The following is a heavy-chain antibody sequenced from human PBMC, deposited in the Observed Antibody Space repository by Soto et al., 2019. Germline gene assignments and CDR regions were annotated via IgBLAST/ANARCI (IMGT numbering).Heavy chain of an antibody. Sequence: EVQLLESGGGLVQPGGSLRLSCAASGFTFSIYAMSWVRQAPGKGLEWVSAISGSGTTKCSTDSVRGRFTISSDNSKNMQNLKMKSRRPKDTPQYTGVKFFAETGGSSASPCRLDSWGHGTRVTVSS. J-gene: IGHJ5*01. V-gene: IGHV3-23*01. CDR3: VKFFAETGGSSASPCRLDS. CDR1: GFTFSIYA. D-gene: IGHD3-16*01. CDR2: ISGSGTTK.